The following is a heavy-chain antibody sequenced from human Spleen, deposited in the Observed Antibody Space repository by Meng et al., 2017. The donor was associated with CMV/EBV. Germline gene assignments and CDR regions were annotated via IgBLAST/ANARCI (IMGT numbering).Heavy chain of an antibody. J-gene: IGHJ4*02. V-gene: IGHV3-30*02. CDR1: GFIFSSYG. CDR2: IHYDGSNQ. Sequence: GGSLRLSCAASGFIFSSYGMHWVRQAPGKGLEWVAFIHYDGSNQFYADSVKGRFTISRDNSENSLSLRMNSLRPEDTAVYYCATLTVRAWGFLGAAVHFDSWGPGTLVTVSS. CDR3: ATLTVRAWGFLGAAVHFDS. D-gene: IGHD3-16*01.